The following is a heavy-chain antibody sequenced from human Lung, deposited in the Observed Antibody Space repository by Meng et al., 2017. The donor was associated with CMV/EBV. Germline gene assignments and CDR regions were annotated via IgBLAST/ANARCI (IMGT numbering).Heavy chain of an antibody. Sequence: GPGGSRRSSRYYWGWIRQPPGKGLEWIGSIYYSGRPYYNPSLKSRVTISVDTSKNQFSLKLSSVTAADTAVYYCARGQWLGPLGYWGQGTLVTVSS. CDR3: ARGQWLGPLGY. D-gene: IGHD6-19*01. J-gene: IGHJ4*02. CDR1: GGSRRSSRYY. V-gene: IGHV4-39*01. CDR2: IYYSGRP.